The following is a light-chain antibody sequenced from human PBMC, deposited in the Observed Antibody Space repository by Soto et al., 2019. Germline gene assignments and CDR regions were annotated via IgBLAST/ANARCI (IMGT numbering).Light chain of an antibody. J-gene: IGLJ2*01. V-gene: IGLV4-69*01. CDR2: LNSDGSH. CDR1: SGHSSYA. Sequence: QLVLTQSPSASASLGASVKLTCTLSSGHSSYAIAWHQQQPEKGPRYLMKLNSDGSHNKTDGIPDRFSGSSSGAERYLTISSLQSEDEADYYCQTWGTGIPVFGGGTKLTVL. CDR3: QTWGTGIPV.